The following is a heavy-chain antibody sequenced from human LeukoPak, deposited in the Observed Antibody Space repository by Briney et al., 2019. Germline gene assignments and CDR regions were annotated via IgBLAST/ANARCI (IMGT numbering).Heavy chain of an antibody. D-gene: IGHD3-22*01. J-gene: IGHJ4*02. CDR2: ISGSDDNT. Sequence: SGGSLRLSCAASGFTFNNYAMSWVRQAPGKGLEWVSTISGSDDNTYYADSVKGRFTISRDISKNTLYLQMNSLRAEDTAVYYCARELDEFYYYDSSGYGFDYWGQGTLVTVSS. CDR1: GFTFNNYA. CDR3: ARELDEFYYYDSSGYGFDY. V-gene: IGHV3-23*01.